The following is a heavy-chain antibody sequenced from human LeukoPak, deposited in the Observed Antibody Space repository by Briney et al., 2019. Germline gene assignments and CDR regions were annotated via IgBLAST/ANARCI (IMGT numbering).Heavy chain of an antibody. D-gene: IGHD6-19*01. CDR3: ARGGWYPESFQH. Sequence: SDTLSLTCTVSGGSISSYYWSWIRQPPGQGLEWIGYIYYSGSTNYNPSLKSRVTISVDTSKNQFSLKLSSVTAADTAVYYCARGGWYPESFQHWGQGALVTVSS. CDR1: GGSISSYY. CDR2: IYYSGST. J-gene: IGHJ1*01. V-gene: IGHV4-59*07.